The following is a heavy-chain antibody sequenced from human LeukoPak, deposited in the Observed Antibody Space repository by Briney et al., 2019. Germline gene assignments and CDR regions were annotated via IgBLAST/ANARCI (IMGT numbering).Heavy chain of an antibody. CDR3: ARDLLVTRTFCYYNGMDV. D-gene: IGHD2-21*02. V-gene: IGHV1-2*02. Sequence: ASVKVSCKASGYTFTGYYMHWVRQAPGQGLEWMGWINPNSGGTNYAQKFQGRVTMTRDTSISTAYMELSRLRSDDTAVYYCARDLLVTRTFCYYNGMDVWGQGTTVTVSS. CDR1: GYTFTGYY. CDR2: INPNSGGT. J-gene: IGHJ6*02.